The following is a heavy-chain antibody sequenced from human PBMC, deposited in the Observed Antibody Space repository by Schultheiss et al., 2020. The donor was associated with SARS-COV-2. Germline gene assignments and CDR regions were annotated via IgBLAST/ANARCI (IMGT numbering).Heavy chain of an antibody. D-gene: IGHD6-19*01. CDR2: ISYDGSNK. CDR3: AKGVGGWYFGVFY. J-gene: IGHJ4*02. Sequence: GGSLRLSCAASGFTFSSYGMHWVRQAPGKGLEWVAVISYDGSNKYYADSVKGRFTISRDNSKNTLYLQMNSLRAEDTAVYYCAKGVGGWYFGVFYWGQGTLVTVSS. CDR1: GFTFSSYG. V-gene: IGHV3-30*18.